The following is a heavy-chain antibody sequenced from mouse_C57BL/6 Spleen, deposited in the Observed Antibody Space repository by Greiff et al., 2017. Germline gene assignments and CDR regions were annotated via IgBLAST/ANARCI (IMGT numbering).Heavy chain of an antibody. CDR3: ARGGNYKTCFAY. V-gene: IGHV1-80*01. J-gene: IGHJ3*01. Sequence: QVQLQQSGAELVKPGASVKISCKASGYAFSSYWMNWVKQRPGKGLEWIGQIYPGDGDTNYNGKFKGKATLTADKSSSTAYMQLSSLTSEDSAVYFCARGGNYKTCFAYWGQGTLVTVSA. CDR2: IYPGDGDT. CDR1: GYAFSSYW. D-gene: IGHD2-1*01.